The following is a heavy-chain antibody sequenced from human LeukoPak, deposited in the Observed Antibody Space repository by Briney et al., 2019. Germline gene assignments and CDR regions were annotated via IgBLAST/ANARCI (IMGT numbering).Heavy chain of an antibody. J-gene: IGHJ4*02. D-gene: IGHD3-10*01. CDR3: AKDPDLYYYGSGHYFDY. Sequence: GGSLRLSCAASGFTFSSYGMHWVRQAPGKGLEWVAFIRYDGSNKYYADSVKGRFTISRDNSKNTLYLQMNSLRAEDTAVYYCAKDPDLYYYGSGHYFDYWGQGTLVTVSS. CDR1: GFTFSSYG. CDR2: IRYDGSNK. V-gene: IGHV3-30*02.